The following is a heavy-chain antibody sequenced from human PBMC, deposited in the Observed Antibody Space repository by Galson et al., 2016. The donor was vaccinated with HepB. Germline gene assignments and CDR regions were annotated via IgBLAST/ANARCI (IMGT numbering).Heavy chain of an antibody. D-gene: IGHD1-1*01. CDR2: IYDGGYT. CDR3: AREKCNENWFDP. J-gene: IGHJ5*02. V-gene: IGHV4-59*11. Sequence: SETLSLTCTVSDASISSHYWHWIRQAPGKGLEWIGYIYDGGYTTYNPSLKSRVSMSVDTSKNQVFLNVKSVTAPDTATYYCAREKCNENWFDPWGQGTVVIVSS. CDR1: DASISSHY.